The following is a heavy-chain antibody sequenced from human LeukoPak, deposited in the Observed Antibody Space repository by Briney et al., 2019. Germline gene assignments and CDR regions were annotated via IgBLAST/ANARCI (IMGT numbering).Heavy chain of an antibody. Sequence: PSETLSLTCTVSGGSISSSIYYWGWIRQPPGKGLEWIGSINYRATTYYNPSLKRRVTISVDTSKNQFSLMLSSVTAADTAVYYCVRDVPTGRFDYWGQGTLVPVSS. J-gene: IGHJ4*02. CDR2: INYRATT. CDR1: GGSISSSIYY. V-gene: IGHV4-39*07. CDR3: VRDVPTGRFDY.